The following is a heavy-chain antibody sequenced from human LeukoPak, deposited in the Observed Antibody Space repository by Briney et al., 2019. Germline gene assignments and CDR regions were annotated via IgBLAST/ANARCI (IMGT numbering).Heavy chain of an antibody. CDR1: GFTFSSYW. J-gene: IGHJ3*02. CDR2: IKQDGSEK. CDR3: ARDLGQQLRGDAFDI. V-gene: IGHV3-7*03. Sequence: GGSLRLSCAASGFTFSSYWMSWVRQAPGKGLEWVANIKQDGSEKYYVDSVKGRLTISRDNAKNSLYLQMDSLRAEDTAVYYCARDLGQQLRGDAFDIWGQGTMVTVSS. D-gene: IGHD6-13*01.